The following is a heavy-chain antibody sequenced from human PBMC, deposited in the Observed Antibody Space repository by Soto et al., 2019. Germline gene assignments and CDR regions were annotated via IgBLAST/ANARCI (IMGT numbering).Heavy chain of an antibody. J-gene: IGHJ4*02. CDR3: AKDSSTSSSWWDFDY. CDR2: ISDSGGNT. D-gene: IGHD6-13*01. CDR1: GLSFSTYA. Sequence: GGSLRLSCAVSGLSFSTYAMSWVRQAPGRGLEWVSGISDSGGNTHFADSAKGRFAISRDNSNNTLYLQMNSLRADDTAVYYCAKDSSTSSSWWDFDYWGQGTLVTVSS. V-gene: IGHV3-23*01.